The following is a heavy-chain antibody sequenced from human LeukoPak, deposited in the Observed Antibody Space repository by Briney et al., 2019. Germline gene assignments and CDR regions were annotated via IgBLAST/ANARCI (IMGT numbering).Heavy chain of an antibody. CDR1: GFTFSNYW. Sequence: GGSLRLSCAASGFTFSNYWMTWIRQAPGKGLEWVANINQDGNDKYYVDSVKGRFTISRDNTKSSAFLQMNSLRAEDTAVYYCAVTRTRGDHWGQGTLVTVSS. D-gene: IGHD3-10*01. V-gene: IGHV3-7*03. J-gene: IGHJ4*02. CDR3: AVTRTRGDH. CDR2: INQDGNDK.